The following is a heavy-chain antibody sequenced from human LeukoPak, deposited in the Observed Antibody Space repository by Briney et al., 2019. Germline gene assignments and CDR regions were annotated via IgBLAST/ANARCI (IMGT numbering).Heavy chain of an antibody. J-gene: IGHJ6*03. D-gene: IGHD2-2*01. CDR3: ARVDCSSTSCYAYYYYMDV. V-gene: IGHV3-23*01. CDR1: GFTFSSHA. CDR2: ISGSYGGT. Sequence: GGSLRLSCAASGFTFSSHAMTWVRQAPGKGLEWVSGISGSYGGTYYADSVQGPFIISRDNSKNTLYLQMNSLRAEDTAVYYCARVDCSSTSCYAYYYYMDVWGKGTTVTVSS.